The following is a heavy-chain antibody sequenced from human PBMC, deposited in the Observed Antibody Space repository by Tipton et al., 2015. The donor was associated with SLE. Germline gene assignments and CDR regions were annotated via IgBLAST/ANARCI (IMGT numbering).Heavy chain of an antibody. CDR2: INPSGGST. CDR1: GYTFTSYY. D-gene: IGHD6-13*01. J-gene: IGHJ6*03. Sequence: QSGAEVKKPGASVKVSCKASGYTFTSYYMHWVRQAPGQGLEWMGIINPSGGSTSYTQKFQGRVTMTRDTSTSTVYMELNSLRAEDTAVYYCAKGSGYSRSHGDYYMDVWGKGTTVTVSS. V-gene: IGHV1-46*01. CDR3: AKGSGYSRSHGDYYMDV.